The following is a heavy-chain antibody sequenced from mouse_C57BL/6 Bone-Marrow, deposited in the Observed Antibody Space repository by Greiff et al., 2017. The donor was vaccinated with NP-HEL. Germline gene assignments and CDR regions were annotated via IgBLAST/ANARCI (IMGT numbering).Heavy chain of an antibody. CDR2: ITHSGET. D-gene: IGHD3-2*02. J-gene: IGHJ2*01. CDR1: GFPITSGYY. CDR3: AGDSSGYGDFDY. Sequence: QVQLKESGPGLVKPSPSLFLTCSITGFPITSGYYWIWIRQSPGNPLEWMGYITHSGETFYNPSLQSPISITRETSKNQFFLQLNTVTTEDTAMYYCAGDSSGYGDFDYWGQGTTLTVSS. V-gene: IGHV12-3*01.